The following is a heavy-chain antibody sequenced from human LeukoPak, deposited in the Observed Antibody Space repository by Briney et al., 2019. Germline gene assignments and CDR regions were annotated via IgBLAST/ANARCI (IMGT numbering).Heavy chain of an antibody. Sequence: PGGSLRLSCTGSGFTFRDYGMSWVRQAPGKGLEWVGFIRAKAYSGETEYAASVRGRFTISKDDSITIAYLQMDGVRTDVTAVYYCARDALCSGYYHVVLDFWGQGSLVTVSS. CDR3: ARDALCSGYYHVVLDF. V-gene: IGHV3-49*04. D-gene: IGHD3-22*01. CDR1: GFTFRDYG. CDR2: IRAKAYSGET. J-gene: IGHJ4*02.